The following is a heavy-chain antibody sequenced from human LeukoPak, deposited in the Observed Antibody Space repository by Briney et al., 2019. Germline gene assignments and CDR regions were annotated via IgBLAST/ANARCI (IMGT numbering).Heavy chain of an antibody. Sequence: GGSLRLSCAASGFTFSSYAMHWVRQAPGRGRGGGATKKQDGSEKYYVDSVKGRFTISRDNAKNSLYLQMNSLRAEDTAVYYCARDWYSSRWYGNTYDYWGQGTLVTVSS. CDR2: KKQDGSEK. CDR3: ARDWYSSRWYGNTYDY. CDR1: GFTFSSYA. J-gene: IGHJ4*02. V-gene: IGHV3-7*01. D-gene: IGHD6-13*01.